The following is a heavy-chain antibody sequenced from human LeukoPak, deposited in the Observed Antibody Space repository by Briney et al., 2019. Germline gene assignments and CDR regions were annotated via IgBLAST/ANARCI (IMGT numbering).Heavy chain of an antibody. Sequence: GGSLRLSCAASAFTFSNAWMSWVRQAPGKGLEWVGRIKSKTDGGTTDYAARVEGRFTISRDDSKNTLYLQMNSLKTEDTAVYYCTTDVEMATIFYWGQGTLVTVSS. CDR2: IKSKTDGGTT. V-gene: IGHV3-15*01. CDR3: TTDVEMATIFY. J-gene: IGHJ4*02. D-gene: IGHD5-24*01. CDR1: AFTFSNAW.